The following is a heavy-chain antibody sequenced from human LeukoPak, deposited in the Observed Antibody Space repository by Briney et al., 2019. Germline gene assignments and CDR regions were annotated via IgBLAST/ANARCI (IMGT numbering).Heavy chain of an antibody. J-gene: IGHJ4*02. Sequence: SETLSLTCTVSGGSISSYYWSWIRQPPGKGLEWIGYIYYSGSTNYNPSLKSRVTISVDTSKNQFSLKLSSVTAADTAVYYCARWQFILVDDSSGYYSHWGQGTLVTVSS. CDR1: GGSISSYY. CDR2: IYYSGST. D-gene: IGHD3-22*01. V-gene: IGHV4-59*08. CDR3: ARWQFILVDDSSGYYSH.